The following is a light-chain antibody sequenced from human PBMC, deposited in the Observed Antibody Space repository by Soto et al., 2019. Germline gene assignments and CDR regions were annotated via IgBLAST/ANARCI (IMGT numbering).Light chain of an antibody. V-gene: IGLV2-23*01. J-gene: IGLJ1*01. CDR1: SSDVGSYNL. CDR3: CSYAGTILYV. Sequence: QSALTQPASVSGSPGQSITISCTGTSSDVGSYNLVSWYQQHPGKAPKLMIYEGSKRPSGVSNRFSGSKAGNTASLTISRLQAEDEADYFCCSYAGTILYVFGTGTKLTVL. CDR2: EGS.